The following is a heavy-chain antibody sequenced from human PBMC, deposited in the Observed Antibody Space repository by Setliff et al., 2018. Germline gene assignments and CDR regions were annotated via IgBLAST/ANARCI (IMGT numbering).Heavy chain of an antibody. CDR3: AREAVYSSSWYFYYYGMDV. V-gene: IGHV4-39*07. CDR2: IDYSGST. Sequence: SETLSLTCTVSGGSISSSRHCWGWIRQPPGRGLGWIGTIDYSGSTYYNPSLKSRVTISVDTSKNQFSLKLSSVTAADTAVYYCAREAVYSSSWYFYYYGMDVWGQGTTVTVSS. CDR1: GGSISSSRHC. D-gene: IGHD6-13*01. J-gene: IGHJ6*02.